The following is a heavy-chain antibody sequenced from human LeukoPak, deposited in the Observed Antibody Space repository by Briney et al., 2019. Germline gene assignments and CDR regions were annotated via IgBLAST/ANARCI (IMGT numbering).Heavy chain of an antibody. CDR3: ARHGIDYYGSGKYNWFDP. D-gene: IGHD3-10*01. J-gene: IGHJ5*02. CDR1: GGSISSSSYY. CDR2: IYYSGST. V-gene: IGHV4-39*01. Sequence: SETLSLTCTVSGGSISSSSYYWGWIRQPPGKGLEWIGSIYYSGSTYYNPSLKSRVTISVVTSKNQFSLKLSSVTAADTAVYYCARHGIDYYGSGKYNWFDPWGQGTLVTVSS.